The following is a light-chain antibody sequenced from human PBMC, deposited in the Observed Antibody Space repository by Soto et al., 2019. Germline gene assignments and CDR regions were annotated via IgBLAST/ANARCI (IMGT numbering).Light chain of an antibody. V-gene: IGKV3-15*01. Sequence: EIVMPQSPATLSVSPGERATLSCRASQSVSSHLAWYKPTPGQAPRLLIYGASTSATGIPARFSGGGSGTALTRTSTSLQTGEFAVDDGEQYNNGPPETCGQGTKVYIK. CDR3: EQYNNGPPET. CDR2: GAS. CDR1: QSVSSH. J-gene: IGKJ1*01.